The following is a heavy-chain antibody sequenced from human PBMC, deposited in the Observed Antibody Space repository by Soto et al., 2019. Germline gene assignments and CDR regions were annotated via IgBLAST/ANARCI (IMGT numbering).Heavy chain of an antibody. V-gene: IGHV4-34*01. Sequence: SETLSLTCAVYGGSFSGYYWSWIRQPPGKGLGWIGEINHSGSTNYNPSLKSRVTISVDTSKNQFSLKLSSVTAADTAVYYCARTRRGYYGDFGYWGQGTLVTVSS. CDR3: ARTRRGYYGDFGY. CDR1: GGSFSGYY. D-gene: IGHD4-17*01. J-gene: IGHJ4*02. CDR2: INHSGST.